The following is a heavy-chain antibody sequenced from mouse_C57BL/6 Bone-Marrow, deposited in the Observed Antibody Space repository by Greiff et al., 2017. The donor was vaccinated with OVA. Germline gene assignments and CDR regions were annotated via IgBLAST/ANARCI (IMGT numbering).Heavy chain of an antibody. J-gene: IGHJ4*01. CDR2: ISSGGSYT. V-gene: IGHV5-6*01. D-gene: IGHD1-1*01. CDR1: GFTFSSYG. Sequence: EVKVVESGGDLVKPGGSLKLSCAASGFTFSSYGMSWVRQTPDKRLEWVATISSGGSYTYSPDSVKGRFTISRDNAKNTLYLQLSSLKPEDTAMYYCARHKTVVAPYYAMDYWGQGTSVTVSS. CDR3: ARHKTVVAPYYAMDY.